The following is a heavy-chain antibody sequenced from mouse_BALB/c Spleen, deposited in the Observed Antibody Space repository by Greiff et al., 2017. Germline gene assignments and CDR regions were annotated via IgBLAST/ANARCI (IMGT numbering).Heavy chain of an antibody. J-gene: IGHJ3*01. V-gene: IGHV1-5*01. CDR3: TYGYAY. D-gene: IGHD2-2*01. Sequence: VQLQQSGTVLARPGASVKLSCTASGYSFTSYWMHWVKQRPGQGLEWIGAIYPGNSDTSYNQKFTGKAKLTAVTSASTAYMELSSLTNEDSAVYYCTYGYAYWGQGTLVTVSA. CDR1: GYSFTSYW. CDR2: IYPGNSDT.